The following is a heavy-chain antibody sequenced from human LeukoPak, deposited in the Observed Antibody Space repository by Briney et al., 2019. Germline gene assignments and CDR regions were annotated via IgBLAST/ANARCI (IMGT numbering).Heavy chain of an antibody. D-gene: IGHD6-13*01. J-gene: IGHJ2*01. CDR2: VSYDGSTK. CDR3: AREAGIAPDASWYFHL. CDR1: GFTFSSYS. V-gene: IGHV3-30*04. Sequence: PGGSLRLSCAASGFTFSSYSMHWVRQAPGKGLEGVADVSYDGSTKYYADSVKGRFTISRENSKNKLYLQMNSLRAEDTAVYYCAREAGIAPDASWYFHLWGRGTLVTVSS.